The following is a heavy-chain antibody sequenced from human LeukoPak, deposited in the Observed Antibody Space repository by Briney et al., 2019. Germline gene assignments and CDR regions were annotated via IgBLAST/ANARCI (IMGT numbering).Heavy chain of an antibody. D-gene: IGHD3-22*01. CDR1: GGSISSGGYY. CDR2: IYYSGST. V-gene: IGHV4-31*03. Sequence: SETLSLTCTVSGGSISSGGYYWSWIRQHPGKGLEWIGYIYYSGSTYYNPSLKSRVTISVDTSKNQFSLKLSSVTAADTAVYYCARVFPYDSSGYDAFDIWGQGTMVTVSS. J-gene: IGHJ3*02. CDR3: ARVFPYDSSGYDAFDI.